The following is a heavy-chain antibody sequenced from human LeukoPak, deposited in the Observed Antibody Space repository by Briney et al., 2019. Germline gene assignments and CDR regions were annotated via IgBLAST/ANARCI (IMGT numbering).Heavy chain of an antibody. CDR3: ARRWLGDPYGMDV. CDR1: GFIFSNFA. CDR2: IGGVSESF. D-gene: IGHD3-10*01. Sequence: GGSLRLSCAASGFIFSNFAMTWVRQAPGKGLEWVSIIGGVSESFYYADSVKGRFTVSRDNSKDTLYLQINNLRDEDTAVYYCARRWLGDPYGMDVWGQGTTVSVSS. V-gene: IGHV3-23*01. J-gene: IGHJ6*02.